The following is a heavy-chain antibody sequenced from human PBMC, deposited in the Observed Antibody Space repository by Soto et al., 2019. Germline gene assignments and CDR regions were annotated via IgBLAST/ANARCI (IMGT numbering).Heavy chain of an antibody. Sequence: EVQLVESGGGLVQPGGSLRLSCAASGFIFSDHYMDWVRQAPGKGLEWVGRTRNKANDYTTEYAASVKGRSIISRDDSKNSLYLQMHSLKSEDTAVYYCARVQYSYGLWYYFDYWGQGALVTVSS. D-gene: IGHD5-18*01. CDR2: TRNKANDYTT. CDR1: GFIFSDHY. V-gene: IGHV3-72*01. J-gene: IGHJ4*02. CDR3: ARVQYSYGLWYYFDY.